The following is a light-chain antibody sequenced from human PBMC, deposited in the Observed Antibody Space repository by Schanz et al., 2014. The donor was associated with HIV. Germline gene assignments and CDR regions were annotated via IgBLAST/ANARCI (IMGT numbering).Light chain of an antibody. J-gene: IGLJ2*01. Sequence: QSVLTQPPSASGTPGQQVTISCSGGTSNIGSNTVDWYQQLPGTAPKLLIHSSDQRAPGVPDRFSGSKSGTAASLAISGLQSEDEGDYYCAAWDVTLNGPVFGGGTKLTVL. CDR1: TSNIGSNT. CDR2: SSD. V-gene: IGLV1-44*01. CDR3: AAWDVTLNGPV.